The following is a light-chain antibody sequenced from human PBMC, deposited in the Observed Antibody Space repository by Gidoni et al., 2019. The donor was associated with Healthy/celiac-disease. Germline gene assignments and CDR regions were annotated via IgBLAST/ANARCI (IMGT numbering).Light chain of an antibody. CDR1: QSISSY. V-gene: IGKV1-39*01. Sequence: DIQMTQSPSSLSASVGDRVTITCRASQSISSYLNWYQQKTGKAPQLLIYAASSLHSGVPSRFSCSGSATDFTLTISRLPPEYFATYYCQQSYSTPPTFGQGTKVEIK. J-gene: IGKJ1*01. CDR3: QQSYSTPPT. CDR2: AAS.